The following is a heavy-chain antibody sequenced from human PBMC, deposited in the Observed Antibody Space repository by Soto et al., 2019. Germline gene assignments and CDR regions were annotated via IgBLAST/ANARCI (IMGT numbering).Heavy chain of an antibody. V-gene: IGHV3-11*01. CDR3: ARLPPPSCSGGSCSPY. Sequence: KPGGSLRLSCVASGFIFSDYYMSWIRQTPGRGLEWASYISTNGRNIYYADSVKGRFTISRDNTKNSLYLQMNSLRAEDTAVYYCARLPPPSCSGGSCSPYWGQGTLVTVSS. CDR2: ISTNGRNI. CDR1: GFIFSDYY. D-gene: IGHD2-15*01. J-gene: IGHJ4*02.